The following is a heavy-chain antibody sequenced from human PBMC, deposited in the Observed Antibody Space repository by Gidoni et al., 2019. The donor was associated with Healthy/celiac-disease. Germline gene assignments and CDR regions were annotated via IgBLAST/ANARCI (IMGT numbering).Heavy chain of an antibody. CDR3: TTEMEDYYGSGSYVPFDY. Sequence: EVQLVESGGGLVKPGGSLRLSCAASGFTFSNAWMSWVRQAPGKGLEWVGRIKSKTDGGTTDYAAPVKGRFTISRDDSKNTLYLQMNSLKTEDTAVYYCTTEMEDYYGSGSYVPFDYWGQGTLVTVSS. J-gene: IGHJ4*02. CDR2: IKSKTDGGTT. D-gene: IGHD3-10*01. CDR1: GFTFSNAW. V-gene: IGHV3-15*01.